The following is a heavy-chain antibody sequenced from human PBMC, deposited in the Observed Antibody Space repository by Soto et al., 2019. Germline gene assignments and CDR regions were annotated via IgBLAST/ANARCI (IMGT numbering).Heavy chain of an antibody. V-gene: IGHV1-69*13. D-gene: IGHD6-6*01. J-gene: IGHJ6*02. CDR1: GGTFISYA. CDR2: IIPIFGAA. CDR3: ARHVAARPVYYYYGMDV. Sequence: SVEVSFKASGGTFISYAISWVRQAPGQGLEWMGGIIPIFGAANYAQKFQGRVTITADESTSTAYMELSSLRSEDTAVYYCARHVAARPVYYYYGMDVWGQGTTVTVSS.